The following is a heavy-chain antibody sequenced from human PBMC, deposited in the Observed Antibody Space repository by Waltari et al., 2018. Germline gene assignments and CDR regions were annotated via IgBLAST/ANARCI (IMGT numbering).Heavy chain of an antibody. J-gene: IGHJ4*02. CDR2: LGGGGGNT. CDR1: GFTFGDYA. V-gene: IGHV3-23*04. CDR3: AKDVGYSGGHFDS. D-gene: IGHD5-18*01. Sequence: EVQLVESGGGLVQGGGSLRLSCVVSGFTFGDYAMSWVRQAPGTGLEWVSSLGGGGGNTHYEDSVRGRFTISRDNSKNTLYLQMNTLRAEDTATYYCAKDVGYSGGHFDSWGLGIPVTVSS.